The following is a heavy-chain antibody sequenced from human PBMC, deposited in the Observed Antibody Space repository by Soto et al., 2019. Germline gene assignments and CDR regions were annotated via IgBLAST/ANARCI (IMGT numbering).Heavy chain of an antibody. Sequence: ASVKVSCKASGYTFTSYGIMWVRQAPGQGLEWMGWISAYNGNTNYAQKLQGRVTMTTDTSTSTAYMELRSLRSDDTAVYYCASGPERAGPMGFDYWGQGTLVTVSS. CDR1: GYTFTSYG. CDR2: ISAYNGNT. V-gene: IGHV1-18*04. J-gene: IGHJ4*02. CDR3: ASGPERAGPMGFDY. D-gene: IGHD6-19*01.